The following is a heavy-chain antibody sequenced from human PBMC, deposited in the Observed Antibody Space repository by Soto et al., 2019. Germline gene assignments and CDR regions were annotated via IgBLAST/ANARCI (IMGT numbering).Heavy chain of an antibody. J-gene: IGHJ4*02. CDR3: ARDTDLTLVTTLDY. CDR1: GGSISGTNW. CDR2: IYHSGST. D-gene: IGHD4-17*01. V-gene: IGHV4-4*02. Sequence: PSETLSLTLAVSGGSISGTNWWSWVSQPPGKGLEWIGEIYHSGSTNYNPSLKSRVTISVDKSKNQFSLKLSSVTAADTAVYYCARDTDLTLVTTLDYWGQGTPVTVSS.